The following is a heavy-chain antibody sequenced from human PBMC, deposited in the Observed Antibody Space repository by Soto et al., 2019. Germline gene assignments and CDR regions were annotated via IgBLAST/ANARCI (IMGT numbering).Heavy chain of an antibody. Sequence: TLSLTCTVSGGSISTSNYYWGWIRQPPGKGLEWIGSIYYSGSTYYNPSLKSRVTISVDTSKNQFSLKLSSVTAADTAVYYCARDIVVVPAQFDYWGQGTLVTVSS. CDR1: GGSISTSNYY. CDR2: IYYSGST. V-gene: IGHV4-39*01. J-gene: IGHJ4*02. CDR3: ARDIVVVPAQFDY. D-gene: IGHD2-2*01.